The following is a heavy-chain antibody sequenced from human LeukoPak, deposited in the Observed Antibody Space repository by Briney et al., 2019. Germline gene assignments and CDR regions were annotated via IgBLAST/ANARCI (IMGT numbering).Heavy chain of an antibody. D-gene: IGHD2-15*01. V-gene: IGHV4-39*01. J-gene: IGHJ3*02. CDR3: ATHGYCSGGSCYSGAFDI. CDR2: IYYSGST. CDR1: GGPISSSSYY. Sequence: SETLSLTCTVSGGPISSSSYYWGWIRQPPGKGLEWIGSIYYSGSTYYNPSLKSRVTISVDTSKNQFSLKLSSVTAADTAVYYCATHGYCSGGSCYSGAFDIWGQGTMVTVSS.